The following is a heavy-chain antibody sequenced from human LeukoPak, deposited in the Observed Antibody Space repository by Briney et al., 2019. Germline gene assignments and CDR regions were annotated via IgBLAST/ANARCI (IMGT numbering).Heavy chain of an antibody. D-gene: IGHD2-2*02. CDR3: ARDLGYCSTTSCYTWFDP. CDR1: GGSISSYY. J-gene: IGHJ5*02. Sequence: SETLSLTCTVSGGSISSYYWSWIRQPPGKGLEWIGYIYYSGNTNYNPSLKSRLTMSVDTSKNQFSLKLSSVTAADTAVYYCARDLGYCSTTSCYTWFDPWGQGTLVTVSS. CDR2: IYYSGNT. V-gene: IGHV4-59*01.